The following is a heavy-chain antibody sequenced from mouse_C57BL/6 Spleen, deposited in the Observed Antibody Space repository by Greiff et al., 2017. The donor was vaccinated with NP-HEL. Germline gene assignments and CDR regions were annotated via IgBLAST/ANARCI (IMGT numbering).Heavy chain of an antibody. J-gene: IGHJ3*01. Sequence: QVQLQQSGAELVRPGASVTLSCKASGYTLNDYVMHWVKQKPVHGPEWVGAIYPESGGTAYNQKFKGKDILPADNSSNTDYMGLHGLTSEDSAIYYCTIAARAYWGQGTLVTVSA. CDR3: TIAARAY. CDR1: GYTLNDYV. V-gene: IGHV1-15*01. CDR2: IYPESGGT.